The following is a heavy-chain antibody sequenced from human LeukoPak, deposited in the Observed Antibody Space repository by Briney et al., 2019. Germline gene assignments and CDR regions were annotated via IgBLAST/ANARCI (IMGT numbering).Heavy chain of an antibody. CDR1: GYSISSGYY. Sequence: SETLSLTXAVSGYSISSGYYWGWIRQPPGKGLEWIGSIYHSGSTYYNPSLKSRVTISVDTSKNQFSLKLSSVTAADTAVYYCARRGYSYVDYWGQGTLVTVSS. D-gene: IGHD5-18*01. CDR3: ARRGYSYVDY. CDR2: IYHSGST. J-gene: IGHJ4*02. V-gene: IGHV4-38-2*01.